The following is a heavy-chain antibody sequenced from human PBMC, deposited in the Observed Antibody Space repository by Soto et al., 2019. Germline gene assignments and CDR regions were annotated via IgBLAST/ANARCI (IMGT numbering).Heavy chain of an antibody. CDR1: GFTFSSYG. Sequence: ESGGGVVQPGRSLRLSCAASGFTFSSYGMHWVRQAPGKGLEWVAVISYDGSNKYYADSVKGRFTISRDNSKNTLYLQMNSLRAEDTAVYYCAKERRITMVRGVDVFDYWGQGTLVTVSS. J-gene: IGHJ4*02. D-gene: IGHD3-10*01. CDR3: AKERRITMVRGVDVFDY. V-gene: IGHV3-30*18. CDR2: ISYDGSNK.